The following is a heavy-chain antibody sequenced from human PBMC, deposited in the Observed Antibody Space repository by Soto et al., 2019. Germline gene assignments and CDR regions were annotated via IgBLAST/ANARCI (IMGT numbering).Heavy chain of an antibody. Sequence: QVQLQESGPGLVKPPETLSLTCTVSGGSMSNYYWSWIRQPAGKGLEWIGRIYTTGSTHYNPSLKSRVTLSIDMSKNQFSLKLNSVTAADTAVYYCARELPSIYEILTGHFDHRGQGTLVTVSS. CDR3: ARELPSIYEILTGHFDH. CDR2: IYTTGST. D-gene: IGHD3-9*01. CDR1: GGSMSNYY. J-gene: IGHJ4*02. V-gene: IGHV4-4*07.